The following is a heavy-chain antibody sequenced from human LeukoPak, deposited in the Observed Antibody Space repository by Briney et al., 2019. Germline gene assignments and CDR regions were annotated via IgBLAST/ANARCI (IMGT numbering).Heavy chain of an antibody. CDR2: IYYSGSA. CDR1: GGSISSSDYY. J-gene: IGHJ5*02. V-gene: IGHV4-39*01. Sequence: PSETLSLTCTVSGGSISSSDYYWGWIRQPPGKGLEWIGSIYYSGSANYNPSLKSRVTISVDTSRNQFSLKLRSVTAADTAVYYCARYSSSFGWFDPLGPGNPGHRLL. CDR3: ARYSSSFGWFDP. D-gene: IGHD6-13*01.